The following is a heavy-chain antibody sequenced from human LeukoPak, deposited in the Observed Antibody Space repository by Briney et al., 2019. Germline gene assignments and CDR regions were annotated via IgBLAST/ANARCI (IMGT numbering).Heavy chain of an antibody. D-gene: IGHD6-13*01. CDR2: IKQDGSER. V-gene: IGHV3-7*01. Sequence: PGGSLRLSCAASGFTLSSYWMSWVRQAPGRGLEWVANIKQDGSERYYVDSVKGRFTISRDNAKNSLYLQMDSLRAEDTAVYCCARAAHSSSAFWGQGTLVTVSS. J-gene: IGHJ4*02. CDR1: GFTLSSYW. CDR3: ARAAHSSSAF.